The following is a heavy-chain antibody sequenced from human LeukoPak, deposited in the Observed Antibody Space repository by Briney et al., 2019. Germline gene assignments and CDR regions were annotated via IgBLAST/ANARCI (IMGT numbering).Heavy chain of an antibody. D-gene: IGHD1-20*01. Sequence: GGSLRLSCAASGFTLSTYWMHWVRQVPGKGLVWVSRIDSDGRRTSYADSVKGRFTISRDNAKNSLYLQMNSLRDEDTAVYYCARGWDNWNFDDWGQGTLVTVSS. CDR3: ARGWDNWNFDD. J-gene: IGHJ4*02. CDR2: IDSDGRRT. CDR1: GFTLSTYW. V-gene: IGHV3-74*01.